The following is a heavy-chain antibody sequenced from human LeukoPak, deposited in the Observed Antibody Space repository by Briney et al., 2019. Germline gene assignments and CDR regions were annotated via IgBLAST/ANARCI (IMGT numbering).Heavy chain of an antibody. Sequence: ASVKVSCKVSGYTLTELSMHWVRQAPGKGLEWMGGFDPEDGETIYAQKFQGRVTMTEDTSTDTAYMELSSLRSEDTAVYYCARDNRDYDFWSGYYPFDYWGQGTLVTVSS. V-gene: IGHV1-24*01. CDR2: FDPEDGET. CDR1: GYTLTELS. J-gene: IGHJ4*02. D-gene: IGHD3-3*01. CDR3: ARDNRDYDFWSGYYPFDY.